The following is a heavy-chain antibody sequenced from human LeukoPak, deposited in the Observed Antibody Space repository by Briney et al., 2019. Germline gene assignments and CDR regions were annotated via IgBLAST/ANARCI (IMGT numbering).Heavy chain of an antibody. CDR2: IYYSGST. J-gene: IGHJ4*02. CDR3: ARHLCSTTSCPLFDY. D-gene: IGHD2-2*01. CDR1: GGSISSSSYY. Sequence: PSETLSLTCTVSGGSISSSSYYWGWLRQPPGKGLEWIGIIYYSGSTYYNPSLKSRVTISVDTSKNQFSLKLSSVTAADTAVYYCARHLCSTTSCPLFDYWGQGTLVTVSS. V-gene: IGHV4-39*01.